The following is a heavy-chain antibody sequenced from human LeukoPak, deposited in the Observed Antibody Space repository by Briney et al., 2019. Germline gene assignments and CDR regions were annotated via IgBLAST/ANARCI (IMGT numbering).Heavy chain of an antibody. D-gene: IGHD3-22*01. Sequence: SQTLSLTCAVSGGSISSGGYSWSWIRQPPGKGLEWIGYIDYSGSTYYNPSLKSRVTISVDTSKSQFSLKLSSVTAADTAVYYCARVRGRSSGYAFDIWGQGTMVTVSS. J-gene: IGHJ3*02. V-gene: IGHV4-30-4*07. CDR3: ARVRGRSSGYAFDI. CDR2: IDYSGST. CDR1: GGSISSGGYS.